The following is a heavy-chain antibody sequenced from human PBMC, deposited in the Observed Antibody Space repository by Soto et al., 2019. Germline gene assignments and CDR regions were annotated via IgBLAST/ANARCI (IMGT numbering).Heavy chain of an antibody. Sequence: EVQLLESGGGLVQPGRSLRLSCAASGFTFSSYAMSWVRQAPGKGLEWVSGISGSGDSTYHADSVKGRLTISRDNSKNTLYLQMNSLRDEDTAVYYCAIGYSYAPFDPWGQGTLVTVSS. CDR2: ISGSGDST. CDR3: AIGYSYAPFDP. D-gene: IGHD5-18*01. CDR1: GFTFSSYA. J-gene: IGHJ5*02. V-gene: IGHV3-23*01.